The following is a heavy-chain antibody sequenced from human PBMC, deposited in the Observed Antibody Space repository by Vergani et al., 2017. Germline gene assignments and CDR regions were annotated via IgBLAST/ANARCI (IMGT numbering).Heavy chain of an antibody. J-gene: IGHJ1*01. Sequence: VQLLESGGGSAQPGESLRLSCVASGFTFTAHGLNWVRQAPGKGLEWIGEINHSGSTNYNPSLKSRVTISVDTSKNQFSLKLSSVTAADTAVYYCARGARWALGRRTEGFQHWGQGTLVTVSS. D-gene: IGHD4-23*01. CDR3: ARGARWALGRRTEGFQH. CDR1: GFTFTAHG. V-gene: IGHV4-34*01. CDR2: INHSGST.